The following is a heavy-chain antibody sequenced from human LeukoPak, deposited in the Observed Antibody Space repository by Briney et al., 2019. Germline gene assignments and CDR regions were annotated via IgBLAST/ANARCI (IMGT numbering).Heavy chain of an antibody. CDR3: ARGLRNYGSESYCDY. Sequence: PSETLSLTCAVYGGSFSGYYWSWIRQPPGKGLEWIGEINHSGSTNYNPSLKSRVTISVDTSKNQFSLKLSSVTAADTAVYYCARGLRNYGSESYCDYWGQGTLVTVSS. V-gene: IGHV4-34*01. D-gene: IGHD3-10*01. CDR1: GGSFSGYY. CDR2: INHSGST. J-gene: IGHJ4*02.